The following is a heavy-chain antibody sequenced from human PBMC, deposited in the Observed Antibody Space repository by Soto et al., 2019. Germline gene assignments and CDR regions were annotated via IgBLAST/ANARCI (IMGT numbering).Heavy chain of an antibody. V-gene: IGHV1-69*02. CDR1: GGTFSSYT. J-gene: IGHJ4*02. Sequence: QVQLVQSGAEVKKPGSSVKVSCKASGGTFSSYTISWVRQAPGQGLEWMGRIIPILGIANYAQKCQGRVTITADKSTSTAYMELSSLRSEDTAVYYCATSGTIEYSCYYYFDYWGQGTLVTVSS. CDR2: IIPILGIA. CDR3: ATSGTIEYSCYYYFDY. D-gene: IGHD5-12*01.